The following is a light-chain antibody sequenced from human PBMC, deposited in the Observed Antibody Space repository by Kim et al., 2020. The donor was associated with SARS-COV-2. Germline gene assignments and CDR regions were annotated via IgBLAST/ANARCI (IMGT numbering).Light chain of an antibody. CDR2: DVS. J-gene: IGLJ2*01. CDR1: SSDVGGYNY. Sequence: QSITISCTGTSSDVGGYNYVSWYQQHPGKAPKLMIYDVSNRPSGVSNRFSGSKSGNTASLTISGLQAEDEADYYCSSYTSSSIPVVFGGGTQLTVL. CDR3: SSYTSSSIPVV. V-gene: IGLV2-14*03.